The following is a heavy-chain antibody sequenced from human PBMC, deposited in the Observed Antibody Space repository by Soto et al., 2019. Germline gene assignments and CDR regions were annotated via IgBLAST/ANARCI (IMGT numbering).Heavy chain of an antibody. Sequence: GASVKVSCKVSGYSLSDLSIHWVRQAPGIGLEWMGGLDAEDGETIYAQKLQGRGTMTEDTSTDTAYMELSSLTSEDTAMYYCATLPRTIERTPAAIWSFDSWGQGTLVTVSS. CDR1: GYSLSDLS. J-gene: IGHJ4*02. V-gene: IGHV1-24*01. CDR3: ATLPRTIERTPAAIWSFDS. D-gene: IGHD2-2*01. CDR2: LDAEDGET.